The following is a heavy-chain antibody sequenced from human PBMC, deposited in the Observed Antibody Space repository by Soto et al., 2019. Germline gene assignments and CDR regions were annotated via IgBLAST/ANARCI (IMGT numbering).Heavy chain of an antibody. D-gene: IGHD3-22*01. Sequence: SVKVSCNASGGPFSSYAIIWVRQAPGQGLEWMGGIIPIFGTANYAQKFQGRVTITADESTSTAYMELSSLRSEDTAVYYCASYYYDSSAFHIYYYYGMDVWGQGTTVTVPS. J-gene: IGHJ6*02. CDR1: GGPFSSYA. CDR2: IIPIFGTA. CDR3: ASYYYDSSAFHIYYYYGMDV. V-gene: IGHV1-69*01.